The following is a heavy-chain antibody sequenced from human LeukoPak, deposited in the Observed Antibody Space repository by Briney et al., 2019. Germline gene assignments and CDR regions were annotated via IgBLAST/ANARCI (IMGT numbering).Heavy chain of an antibody. J-gene: IGHJ6*03. CDR2: ISYDGSNK. V-gene: IGHV3-30*04. Sequence: GGSLRLSCAASGFTFSSYAMHWVRRAPGKGLEWVAVISYDGSNKYYADSVKGRFTISRDNSKNTLYLQMNSLRAEDTAVYYCARDTLYCSSTSCYDGHYYYYMDVWGKGTTVTVSS. CDR3: ARDTLYCSSTSCYDGHYYYYMDV. CDR1: GFTFSSYA. D-gene: IGHD2-2*01.